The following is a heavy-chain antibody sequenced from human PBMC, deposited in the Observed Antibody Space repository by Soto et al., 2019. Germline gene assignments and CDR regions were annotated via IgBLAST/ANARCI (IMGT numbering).Heavy chain of an antibody. V-gene: IGHV4-31*03. J-gene: IGHJ4*02. CDR2: IYYTGST. Sequence: SETLSLTCTVSGGSISSGGYYWSWIRHHPGKGLEWIGYIYYTGSTYYNPSLKSRVTISVDTSKNQFSLKLSSVTAAYTAVYYCARDSGYGSKYFDYWGQGTLVTVSS. D-gene: IGHD5-12*01. CDR1: GGSISSGGYY. CDR3: ARDSGYGSKYFDY.